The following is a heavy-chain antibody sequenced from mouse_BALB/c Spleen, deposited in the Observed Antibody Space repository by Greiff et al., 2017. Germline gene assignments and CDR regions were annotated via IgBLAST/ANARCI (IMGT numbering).Heavy chain of an antibody. Sequence: EVKLEESGGGLVQPGGSRKLSCAASGFTFSSFGMHWVRQAPEKGLEWVAYISSGSSTIYYADTVKGRFTISRDNPKNTLFLQVTSLRSEDTAMYYCARGAYGNAYAMDYGGQGTSVTVSS. J-gene: IGHJ4*01. CDR2: ISSGSSTI. D-gene: IGHD2-10*02. CDR1: GFTFSSFG. V-gene: IGHV5-17*02. CDR3: ARGAYGNAYAMDY.